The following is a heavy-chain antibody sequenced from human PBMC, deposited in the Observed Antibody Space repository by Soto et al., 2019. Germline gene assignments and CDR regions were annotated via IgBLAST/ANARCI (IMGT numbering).Heavy chain of an antibody. J-gene: IGHJ4*02. Sequence: SETLSLTCTVSGGSISSYYWSWIRQPPGKGLEWIGYIYYSGSANYNPSLKSRATISVDTSKNQFSLKLSSVTAADTAVYYCAANYDILTYDYWGQGTLVTVSS. V-gene: IGHV4-59*08. D-gene: IGHD3-9*01. CDR2: IYYSGSA. CDR3: AANYDILTYDY. CDR1: GGSISSYY.